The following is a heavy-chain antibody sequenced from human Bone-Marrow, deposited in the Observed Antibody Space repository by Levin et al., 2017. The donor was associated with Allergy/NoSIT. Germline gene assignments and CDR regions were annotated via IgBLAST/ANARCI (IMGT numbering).Heavy chain of an antibody. D-gene: IGHD3-16*01. CDR2: ISSNGGST. V-gene: IGHV3-64*01. Sequence: GGSLRLSCAASGFTFSSYAMHWVRQAPGKGLEYVSAISSNGGSTYYANSVKGRFTISRDNSKNTLYLQMGSLRAEDMAVYYCARGTASWADSASFDYWGQGTLVTVSS. J-gene: IGHJ4*02. CDR3: ARGTASWADSASFDY. CDR1: GFTFSSYA.